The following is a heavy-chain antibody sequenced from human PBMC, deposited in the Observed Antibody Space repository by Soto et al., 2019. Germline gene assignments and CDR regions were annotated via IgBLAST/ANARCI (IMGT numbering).Heavy chain of an antibody. CDR3: IQSRCGGDCLQSYASYCYYGMDV. J-gene: IGHJ6*02. V-gene: IGHV2-5*02. CDR1: AFSLSTGGVG. D-gene: IGHD2-21*02. Sequence: SGPTLVNPTQTLTLTCTFTAFSLSTGGVGVDWIRQPPEKALERLEFIYSDDDTRYSPSLRSRLTITKDTSTNQGVLTMTNMDPVDTATYYCIQSRCGGDCLQSYASYCYYGMDVWGQGTTVTVSS. CDR2: IYSDDDT.